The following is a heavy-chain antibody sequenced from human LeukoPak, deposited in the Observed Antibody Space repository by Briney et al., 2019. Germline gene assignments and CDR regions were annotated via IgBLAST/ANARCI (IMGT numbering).Heavy chain of an antibody. CDR2: IYYSGST. CDR1: GGSISSYY. J-gene: IGHJ6*02. V-gene: IGHV4-59*01. D-gene: IGHD3-16*01. CDR3: ARDGAYGMDV. Sequence: PSETLSLTCTVSGGSISSYYWSWIRQPPGKGLEWIGYIYYSGSTNYNPSLKSRVTISVHTSKNQFSLKLSSVTAADTAVYYCARDGAYGMDVWGQGTTVTVSS.